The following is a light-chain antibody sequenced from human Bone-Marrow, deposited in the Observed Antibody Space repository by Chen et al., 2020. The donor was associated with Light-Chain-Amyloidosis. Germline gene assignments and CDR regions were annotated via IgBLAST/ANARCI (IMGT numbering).Light chain of an antibody. CDR1: NIGPTS. CDR2: DDS. CDR3: QVWDRSSDRPV. Sequence: SYVLTQPSSVSVATGQTATIACGGNNIGPTSVHWYQQTPGQAPLLVVYDDSDRPSGIPERLSGSNSGNTATLTISRVEAGDEADYYCQVWDRSSDRPVFGGGTKLTVL. J-gene: IGLJ3*02. V-gene: IGLV3-21*02.